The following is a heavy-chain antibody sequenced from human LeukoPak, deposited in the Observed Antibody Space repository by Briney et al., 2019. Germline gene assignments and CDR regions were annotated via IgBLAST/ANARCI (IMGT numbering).Heavy chain of an antibody. Sequence: GASVKVSCKASGYIFTAYYLHWVRQAPGQGLEWMGGIIPIFGTANYAQKFQGRVTITADKSTSTAYMELSSLRSEDTAVYYCARESDSSSSISYWFDPWGQGTLVTVSS. J-gene: IGHJ5*02. V-gene: IGHV1-69*06. CDR1: GYIFTAYY. CDR3: ARESDSSSSISYWFDP. D-gene: IGHD6-6*01. CDR2: IIPIFGTA.